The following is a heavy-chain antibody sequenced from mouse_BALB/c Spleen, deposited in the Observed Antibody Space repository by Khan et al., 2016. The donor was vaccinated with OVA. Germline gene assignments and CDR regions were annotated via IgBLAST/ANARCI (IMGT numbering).Heavy chain of an antibody. CDR2: IFPGSGSP. V-gene: IGHV1S41*01. J-gene: IGHJ4*01. Sequence: DLVKPGASVQLSCKASGYIFTSYWINWIKQRPGQGLEWIGQIFPGSGSPYYNEMFKGKANMPVDKSSSAAYIQLTSLSSEDYAVYFGTKANYYCNSLYAMDYWGQGTSVTVSS. CDR3: TKANYYCNSLYAMDY. CDR1: GYIFTSYW. D-gene: IGHD1-1*01.